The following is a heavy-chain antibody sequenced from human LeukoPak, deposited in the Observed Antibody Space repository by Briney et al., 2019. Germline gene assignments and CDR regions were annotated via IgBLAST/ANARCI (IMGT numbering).Heavy chain of an antibody. D-gene: IGHD2-2*01. Sequence: SETLSLTCAVYGGSFSGYYWSWIRQPPGKGLEWIGEINHSGSTNYNPSLKSRVTISVDTSKNQFSLKLSSVTAADTAMYYCARGAPIPPASYNWFDPWGQGALVTVSS. CDR1: GGSFSGYY. J-gene: IGHJ5*02. CDR3: ARGAPIPPASYNWFDP. V-gene: IGHV4-34*01. CDR2: INHSGST.